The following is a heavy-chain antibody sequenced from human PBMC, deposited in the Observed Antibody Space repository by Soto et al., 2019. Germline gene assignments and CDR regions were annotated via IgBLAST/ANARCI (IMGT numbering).Heavy chain of an antibody. J-gene: IGHJ6*02. CDR2: IYSGRST. Sequence: EVQLVETGGGLIQPGGSLRLSCAASGFSVSSYYMSWVRQAPGRGLEWVSGIYSGRSTNYADSVKGRFTISRDNSNNTLDLQMNSLRADDTAVYYCARPGSGYERNYYYYYGMDVWGQGATLTVSS. V-gene: IGHV3-53*02. CDR3: ARPGSGYERNYYYYYGMDV. D-gene: IGHD5-12*01. CDR1: GFSVSSYY.